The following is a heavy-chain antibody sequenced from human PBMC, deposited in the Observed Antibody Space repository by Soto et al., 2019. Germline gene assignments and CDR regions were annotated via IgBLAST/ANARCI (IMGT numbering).Heavy chain of an antibody. D-gene: IGHD6-13*01. CDR3: AKDKGYSSSWYLVDY. V-gene: IGHV3-23*01. J-gene: IGHJ4*02. Sequence: GGSLRLSCVASGFTFSSYAMSWVRQAPGKGLEWVSAISGSGGSTYYADSVKGRFTISRDNSKNTLYLQMNSLGAEDTAVYYCAKDKGYSSSWYLVDYWGQGTLVTVSS. CDR2: ISGSGGST. CDR1: GFTFSSYA.